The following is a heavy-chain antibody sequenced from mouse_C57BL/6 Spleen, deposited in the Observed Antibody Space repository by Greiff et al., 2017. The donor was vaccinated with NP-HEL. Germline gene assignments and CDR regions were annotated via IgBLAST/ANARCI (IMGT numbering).Heavy chain of an antibody. V-gene: IGHV1-81*01. CDR3: ERASSWFAY. CDR1: GYTFTSYG. Sequence: QVQLQQSGAELARPGASVKLSCTASGYTFTSYGLSWVKQRTGQGLEWIGEIYPRSGNTYYNEKFKGKATQTVDKSSSTTSMGLSSLTSEESAVYIRERASSWFAYWGQGTLVTVSA. CDR2: IYPRSGNT. J-gene: IGHJ3*01.